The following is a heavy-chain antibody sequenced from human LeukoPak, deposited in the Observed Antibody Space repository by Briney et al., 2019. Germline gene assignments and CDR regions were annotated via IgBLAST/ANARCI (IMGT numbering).Heavy chain of an antibody. D-gene: IGHD6-13*01. J-gene: IGHJ4*02. CDR3: ARGPFSSSWSEFDH. CDR1: GFTVSDYG. V-gene: IGHV3-21*06. Sequence: GGSLTLSCAASGFTVSDYGLNLVRQAPGEGLEWVSCISGDSRYIYYADSLKGQSTISRDNAQNSLYLHMNNLRAEDTAVYYCARGPFSSSWSEFDHWGQGTLVTVSS. CDR2: ISGDSRYI.